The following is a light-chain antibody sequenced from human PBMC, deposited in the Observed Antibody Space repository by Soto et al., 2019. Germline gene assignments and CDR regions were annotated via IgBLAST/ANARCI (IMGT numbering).Light chain of an antibody. CDR2: AAS. V-gene: IGKV1-39*01. CDR3: QQSYSIPIT. J-gene: IGKJ5*01. Sequence: DIQMTQSPSSLSASVGDRVTITCRASQTISDFLNWYQQKQGKAPKXLIHAASNLQSGVPSRFSGSGSGTDLSITISSLQPGDFETYYCQQSYSIPITFGQGTRLEIK. CDR1: QTISDF.